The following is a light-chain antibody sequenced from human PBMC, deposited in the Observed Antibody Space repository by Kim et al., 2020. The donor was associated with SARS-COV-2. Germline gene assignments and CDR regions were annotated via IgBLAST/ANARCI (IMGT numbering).Light chain of an antibody. V-gene: IGKV3-15*01. CDR2: GAS. J-gene: IGKJ2*01. CDR1: QTVHTN. CDR3: QQYNNWPPYT. Sequence: EIVMTQFPGTLSLSPGERATLSCRASQTVHTNLAWYQQKPGQAPRLLIHGASTRATGIPARFTGNGSGTDFTLTISSVQSEDFAVYYCQQYNNWPPYTFGQGPSWRS.